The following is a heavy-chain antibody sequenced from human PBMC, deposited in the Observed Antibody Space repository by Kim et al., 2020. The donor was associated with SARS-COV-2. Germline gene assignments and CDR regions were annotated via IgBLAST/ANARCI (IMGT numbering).Heavy chain of an antibody. Sequence: SETLSLTCNVSGGSINKYYWSWIRRPPRRGLERIGYVYYSGSTNPNPSFKRRVSISVDTSKSHYSLKLTSVTAAATAVYFCARVIPSRGFPHCDTWGQGTLVTVSS. CDR2: VYYSGST. J-gene: IGHJ5*02. CDR3: ARVIPSRGFPHCDT. D-gene: IGHD1-26*01. CDR1: GGSINKYY. V-gene: IGHV4-59*01.